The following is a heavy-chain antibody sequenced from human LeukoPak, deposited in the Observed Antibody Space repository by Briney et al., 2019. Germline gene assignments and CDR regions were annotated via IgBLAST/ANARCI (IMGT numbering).Heavy chain of an antibody. CDR2: IYYSGST. V-gene: IGHV4-39*01. J-gene: IGHJ4*02. CDR3: ARRFAGSYGIYFDY. Sequence: SETLSLTCTVSGGSISSSSYYWGWIRQPPGKGLEWIGSIYYSGSTYYNPSLKSRVTISVDTSKNQFSRKLSSVTAADTAVYYCARRFAGSYGIYFDYWGQGTLVTVSS. D-gene: IGHD1-26*01. CDR1: GGSISSSSYY.